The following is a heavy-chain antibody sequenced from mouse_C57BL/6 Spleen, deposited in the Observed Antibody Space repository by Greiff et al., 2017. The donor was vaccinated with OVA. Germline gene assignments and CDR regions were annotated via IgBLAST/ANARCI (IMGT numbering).Heavy chain of an antibody. J-gene: IGHJ4*01. V-gene: IGHV1-39*01. CDR2: ITPNYGTT. Sequence: VQLQQSGPELVKPGASVKISCKASGYSFTDYNMNWVKQSNGKSLEWIGVITPNYGTTSYNQKFKGKATLTVDQSSSTAYMQLNSLTSEDSAVYYCARNYGSTHYYAMDDWGQGTSVTVSS. CDR1: GYSFTDYN. D-gene: IGHD1-1*01. CDR3: ARNYGSTHYYAMDD.